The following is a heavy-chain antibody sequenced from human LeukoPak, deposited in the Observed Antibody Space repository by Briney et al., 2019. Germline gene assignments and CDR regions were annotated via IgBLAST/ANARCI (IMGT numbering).Heavy chain of an antibody. CDR2: IKQDGSEK. V-gene: IGHV3-7*03. Sequence: GGSLRLSCAASGFTFSSYWMSWVRQAPGKGLEWVANIKQDGSEKYYVDSVKGRFTISRDNAKNSLYLQMNSLRAEDTALYYCARTQDYYDSSGYLGAFDIWGQGTMVTVSS. D-gene: IGHD3-22*01. CDR3: ARTQDYYDSSGYLGAFDI. CDR1: GFTFSSYW. J-gene: IGHJ3*02.